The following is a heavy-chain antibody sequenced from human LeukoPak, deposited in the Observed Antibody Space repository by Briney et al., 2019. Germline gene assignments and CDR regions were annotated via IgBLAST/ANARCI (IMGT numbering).Heavy chain of an antibody. CDR3: ASQQRAYYYDSSGYYEPYWFDP. Sequence: SVKVSCKASGGTFSSYTISWVRQAPGQGLEWMGRIIPIFGTANYAQKFQGRVTITTDESTSTAYMELSSLRSEDTAVYHCASQQRAYYYDSSGYYEPYWFDPWGQGTLVTVSS. CDR1: GGTFSSYT. V-gene: IGHV1-69*05. CDR2: IIPIFGTA. D-gene: IGHD3-22*01. J-gene: IGHJ5*02.